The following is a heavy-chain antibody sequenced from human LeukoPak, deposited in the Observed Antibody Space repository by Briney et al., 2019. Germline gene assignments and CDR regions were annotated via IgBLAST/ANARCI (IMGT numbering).Heavy chain of an antibody. V-gene: IGHV3-53*01. Sequence: PGGSLRLSCAASGFTVSSDRMSWVRQAPGKGLEWVSVTYSGGSTYYADSVKGRFTISRDNANNMVYLQMNSLRAEDTAVYYCARVWELSFDHWGQGTLVTVSS. D-gene: IGHD1-26*01. CDR2: TYSGGST. J-gene: IGHJ4*02. CDR1: GFTVSSDR. CDR3: ARVWELSFDH.